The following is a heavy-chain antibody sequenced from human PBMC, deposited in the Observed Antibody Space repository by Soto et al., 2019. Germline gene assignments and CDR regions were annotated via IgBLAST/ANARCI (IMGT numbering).Heavy chain of an antibody. CDR1: GFSLSNARMG. J-gene: IGHJ6*03. Sequence: SGPTLVNPTETLTLTCTVSGFSLSNARMGVSWIRQPPGKALEWLAHIFSNDEKSYSTSLKSRLTISKDTSKSQVVLTMTNMDPVDTATYYCARIRSSSWYYYYYYMDVWGKGTTVTVS. D-gene: IGHD6-13*01. CDR3: ARIRSSSWYYYYYYMDV. CDR2: IFSNDEK. V-gene: IGHV2-26*01.